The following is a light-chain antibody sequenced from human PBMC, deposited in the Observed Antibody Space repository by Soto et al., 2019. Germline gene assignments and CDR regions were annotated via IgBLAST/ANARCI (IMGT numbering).Light chain of an antibody. CDR1: QSVSNDF. J-gene: IGKJ1*01. CDR3: QQYGSSPPRT. CDR2: GAS. V-gene: IGKV3-20*01. Sequence: EIVLTQSPGILSLSPGERATLSCRASQSVSNDFLAWYQQKPGRAPRLLIYGASTRATDVPDRFSGSGSGADFTLTISRLEPEDFAVYYCQQYGSSPPRTFGQGTKVHIK.